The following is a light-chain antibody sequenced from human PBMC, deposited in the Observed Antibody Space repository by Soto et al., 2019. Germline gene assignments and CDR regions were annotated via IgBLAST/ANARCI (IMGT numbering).Light chain of an antibody. CDR2: GAS. J-gene: IGKJ4*01. V-gene: IGKV3-20*01. Sequence: EIVLTQSPGTLSLSPGERATLSCRASQSVSSSYLAWYQQKPGQAPRLLIYGASSRATGIPDRFSGSGSGTDFTLTISRLEPEDFAVYYCQGLTFGGGTKVDIK. CDR3: QGLT. CDR1: QSVSSSY.